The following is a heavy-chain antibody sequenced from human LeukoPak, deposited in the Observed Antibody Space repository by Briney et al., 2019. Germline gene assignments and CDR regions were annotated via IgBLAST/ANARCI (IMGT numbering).Heavy chain of an antibody. CDR2: IYSGGST. D-gene: IGHD3-22*01. J-gene: IGHJ4*02. CDR3: ARDANYYDSSGYYNFDY. CDR1: GFTVSSNY. V-gene: IGHV3-53*01. Sequence: GGSLRLSCAASGFTVSSNYMSWVRQAPGKGLEWVSGIYSGGSTYYADSEKGRFTISSDNSKNTLYLQMNSLRAEDTAVYYCARDANYYDSSGYYNFDYWGQGTLVTVSS.